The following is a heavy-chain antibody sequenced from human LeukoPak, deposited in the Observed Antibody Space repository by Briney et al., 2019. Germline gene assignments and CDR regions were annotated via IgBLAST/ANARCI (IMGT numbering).Heavy chain of an antibody. CDR3: AKEPTGGFDI. CDR1: GFTFSSYG. V-gene: IGHV3-30*18. CDR2: ISYDGTNK. D-gene: IGHD2-8*02. Sequence: GGSLRLSCAASGFTFSSYGMQWVRQAPGKWLEWVALISYDGTNKYYADSVKGRFTISRDNSKNTLYLQMNSLRPEDTALYYCAKEPTGGFDIWGQGTKVTVSS. J-gene: IGHJ3*02.